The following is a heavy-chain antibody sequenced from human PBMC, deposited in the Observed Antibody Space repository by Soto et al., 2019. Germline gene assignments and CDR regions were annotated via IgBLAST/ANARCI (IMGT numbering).Heavy chain of an antibody. J-gene: IGHJ5*02. CDR3: ARYALGLSPWWYNWFDR. CDR1: GFTFSTYA. D-gene: IGHD2-8*02. CDR2: ISDSGTNP. V-gene: IGHV3-23*01. Sequence: GGSLRLSCAASGFTFSTYAMNWVRQTPGEGLEWVSGISDSGTNPYYADSVKGRFTISRDNSKNTLYLQMDSLRAEDTGIYYCARYALGLSPWWYNWFDRWGQGTLVTVSS.